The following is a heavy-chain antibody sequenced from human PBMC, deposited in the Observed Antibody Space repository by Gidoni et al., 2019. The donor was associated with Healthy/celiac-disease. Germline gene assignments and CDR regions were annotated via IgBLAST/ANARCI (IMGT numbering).Heavy chain of an antibody. CDR2: ISGSGGST. CDR3: AKDPWGGYCSSTSCYPDAFDI. Sequence: EVQLLESGGGLVQPGGSLRLSCAASGFTFSSYAMSWVRQAPGKGLEWVSAISGSGGSTYYADSVKGRFTTSRDNSKNPLYLQMNSLRAEDTAVYYCAKDPWGGYCSSTSCYPDAFDIWGQGTMVTVSS. D-gene: IGHD2-2*01. J-gene: IGHJ3*02. CDR1: GFTFSSYA. V-gene: IGHV3-23*01.